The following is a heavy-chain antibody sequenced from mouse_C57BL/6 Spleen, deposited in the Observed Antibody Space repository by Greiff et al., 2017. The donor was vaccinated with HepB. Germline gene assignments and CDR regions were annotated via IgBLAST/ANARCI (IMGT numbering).Heavy chain of an antibody. CDR1: GYAFSSSW. Sequence: VQLQQSGPELVKPGASVKISCKASGYAFSSSWMNWVKQRPGKGLEWIGRIYPGDGDTNYNGKFKGKATLTADKSSSTAYMQLSRLTSEDSAVYFCARGDYSTPAWFAYWGQWTLVTVSA. J-gene: IGHJ3*01. CDR2: IYPGDGDT. CDR3: ARGDYSTPAWFAY. D-gene: IGHD2-5*01. V-gene: IGHV1-82*01.